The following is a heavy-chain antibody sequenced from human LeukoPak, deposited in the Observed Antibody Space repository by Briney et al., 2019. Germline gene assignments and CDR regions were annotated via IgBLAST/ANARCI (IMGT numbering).Heavy chain of an antibody. CDR2: ISYDGSNK. CDR1: GFTFSSYA. CDR3: AKEDIAVAGTDY. V-gene: IGHV3-30*04. D-gene: IGHD6-19*01. Sequence: GGSLRLSCAASGFTFSSYAMHWVRQAPGKGLVWVAVISYDGSNKYYADSVKGRFTISRDNSKNTLYLQMNSLRAEDTAVYYCAKEDIAVAGTDYWGQGTLVTVSS. J-gene: IGHJ4*02.